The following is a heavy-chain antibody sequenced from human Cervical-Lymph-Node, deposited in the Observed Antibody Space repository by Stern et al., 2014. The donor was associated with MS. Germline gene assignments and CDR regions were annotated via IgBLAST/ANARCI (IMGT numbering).Heavy chain of an antibody. CDR3: ARRGLGYDGADH. D-gene: IGHD3-16*01. CDR2: SYPGDSDT. J-gene: IGHJ4*02. V-gene: IGHV5-51*03. Sequence: VQLVQSGAEVRKPGGSLKISCKVSGYSFANFWIGWGRQVPGKGLEWMGISYPGDSDTRYSPSFQGQVTLSADESISTAYLQWSSLKASDTGIYYCARRGLGYDGADHWGQGALVTVSS. CDR1: GYSFANFW.